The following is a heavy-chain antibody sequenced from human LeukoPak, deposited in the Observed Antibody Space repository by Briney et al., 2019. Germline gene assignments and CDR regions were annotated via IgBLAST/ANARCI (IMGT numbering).Heavy chain of an antibody. V-gene: IGHV1-2*06. J-gene: IGHJ4*02. D-gene: IGHD3-10*01. CDR3: ATDLSSGSYYQDYYFDY. Sequence: GASVKVSCKASGHTFTGYYMHWVRQAPGQGLEWMGRINPNSGGTNYAQKFQGRVTMTRDTSISTAYMELSRLGSDDTAVYYCATDLSSGSYYQDYYFDYWGQGTLVTVSS. CDR1: GHTFTGYY. CDR2: INPNSGGT.